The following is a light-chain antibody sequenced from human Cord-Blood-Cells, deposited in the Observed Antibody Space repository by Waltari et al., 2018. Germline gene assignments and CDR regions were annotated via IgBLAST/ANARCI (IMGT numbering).Light chain of an antibody. CDR3: QQYNSYLYT. CDR1: TSMSSW. Sequence: DIQMTQSPATLAASVGDRVTITGRASTSMSSWLAWYQQKPGKAPKLLLYKASSLESGVPSRFRGSGSGTQFTLTISSLQPDDFASYYCQQYNSYLYTFGQVIKLEIQ. V-gene: IGKV1-5*03. CDR2: KAS. J-gene: IGKJ2*01.